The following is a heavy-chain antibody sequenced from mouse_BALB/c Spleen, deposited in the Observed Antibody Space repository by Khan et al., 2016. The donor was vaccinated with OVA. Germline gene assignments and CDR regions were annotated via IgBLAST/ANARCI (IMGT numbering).Heavy chain of an antibody. CDR1: GYTFTSYT. CDR3: IRDGAYHRYDGRFAY. CDR2: INPSNGYT. J-gene: IGHJ3*01. Sequence: QVQLKESGAELARPGASVKMSCKASGYTFTSYTIHWIKERPGQGLEWIGYINPSNGYTNYNQKFKDKATLTTDKSSTTAYLQLSSLTSDDSAVXSVIRDGAYHRYDGRFAYWGQGTLVTVSA. D-gene: IGHD2-14*01. V-gene: IGHV1-4*01.